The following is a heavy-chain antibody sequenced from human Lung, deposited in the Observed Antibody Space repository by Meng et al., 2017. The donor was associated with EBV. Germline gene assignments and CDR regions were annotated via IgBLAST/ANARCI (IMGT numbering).Heavy chain of an antibody. CDR1: GYTFTSYG. V-gene: IGHV1-18*01. CDR3: AREADGATFDY. J-gene: IGHJ4*02. CDR2: ISGYNGNT. D-gene: IGHD1-26*01. Sequence: QGQLVQAGAEVKKPGASVKVSCEGSGYTFTSYGISWVRQAPGQGLEWMGWISGYNGNTNYAQKLQGRVTMTTDTSTSTAYMELRSLRSDDTAVYYCAREADGATFDYWGQGTLVTVSS.